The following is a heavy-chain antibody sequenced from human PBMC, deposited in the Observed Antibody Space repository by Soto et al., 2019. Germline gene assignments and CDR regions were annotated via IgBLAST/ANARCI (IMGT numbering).Heavy chain of an antibody. J-gene: IGHJ4*02. CDR2: ISGRTGST. Sequence: GSLRLSCSASGFTFSSYAMSWVRQAPGKGLEWVSAISGRTGSTSYADSVKGRFTISRENSRNTLYLQMNSLRAEDTAVYYCGVQYDYWGQGTLVTVYS. CDR3: GVQYDY. CDR1: GFTFSSYA. D-gene: IGHD1-1*01. V-gene: IGHV3-23*01.